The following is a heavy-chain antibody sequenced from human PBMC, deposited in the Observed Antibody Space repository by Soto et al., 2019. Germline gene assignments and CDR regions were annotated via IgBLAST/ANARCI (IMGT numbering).Heavy chain of an antibody. CDR1: GFNFSDYD. D-gene: IGHD6-19*01. CDR2: IANSGNDI. J-gene: IGHJ3*01. V-gene: IGHV3-11*01. Sequence: QVQLVESGGGLVKPGGSLRLSCAASGFNFSDYDMSWIRQAPGKGLEWISYIANSGNDIYYTDSVKGRFTISRDNAKSSLYLQMNSLRAEDTAVYYCARTIAVPGHDASDFWGQGTLVTVSS. CDR3: ARTIAVPGHDASDF.